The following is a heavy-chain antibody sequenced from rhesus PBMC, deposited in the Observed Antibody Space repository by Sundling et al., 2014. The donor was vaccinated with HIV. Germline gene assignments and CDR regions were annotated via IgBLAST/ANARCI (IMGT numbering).Heavy chain of an antibody. CDR1: GFTFSDYY. J-gene: IGHJ6*01. Sequence: EVQLVESGGGLVQPGGSLRLSCAASGFTFSDYYMDWVRQAPGKGLEWVSRITSGGGGTWYADSVKGRFTISRENAKNTLFLQMDSLRPEDTAIYYCARDFAVGSGYSYKGLDSWGQGVVVIVSS. D-gene: IGHD5-36*02. CDR2: ITSGGGGT. V-gene: IGHV3-178*01. CDR3: ARDFAVGSGYSYKGLDS.